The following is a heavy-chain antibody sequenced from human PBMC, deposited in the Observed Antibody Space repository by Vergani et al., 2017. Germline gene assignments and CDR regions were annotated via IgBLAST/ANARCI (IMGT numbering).Heavy chain of an antibody. V-gene: IGHV3-23*01. CDR1: GFTFSSYA. CDR3: VRLPRGPWNFDL. Sequence: EVQLLESGGGLVQPGGSLRLSCAASGFTFSSYAMSWVRQAPGKGLEWVSAISGSGGSTYYADSVKGRFTISRDNSKNTLYLQMNSLRAEDTAVYYCVRLPRGPWNFDLWCRDTLITIAS. CDR2: ISGSGGST. J-gene: IGHJ2*01.